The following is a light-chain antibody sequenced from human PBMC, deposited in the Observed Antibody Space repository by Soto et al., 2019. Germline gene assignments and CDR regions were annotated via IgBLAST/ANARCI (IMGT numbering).Light chain of an antibody. V-gene: IGKV1-5*03. Sequence: DIQMTQSPSTLSASVGDRVTITCRASLSVSSWLGWYQQKPGKAPKLLVYRASSLGNRVPTRFSGRGSGTAFTLTISSLQPDDFGTYYCQQYNSDSTIGQVTRVEI. J-gene: IGKJ1*01. CDR2: RAS. CDR1: LSVSSW. CDR3: QQYNSDST.